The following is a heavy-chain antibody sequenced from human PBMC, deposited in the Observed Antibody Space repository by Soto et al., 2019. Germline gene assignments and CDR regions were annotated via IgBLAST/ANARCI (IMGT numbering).Heavy chain of an antibody. D-gene: IGHD3-22*01. CDR2: ISGSGGST. CDR3: AKEWVHDSSGWSFDY. CDR1: GFTFSSYG. V-gene: IGHV3-23*01. J-gene: IGHJ4*02. Sequence: GGFLRLSCAASGFTFSSYGMHWVRQAPGKGLEWVSAISGSGGSTDYADSVKGRFTISRDNSKNTLYLQMNSLRAEDTAVYYCAKEWVHDSSGWSFDYWGQGTLVTVSS.